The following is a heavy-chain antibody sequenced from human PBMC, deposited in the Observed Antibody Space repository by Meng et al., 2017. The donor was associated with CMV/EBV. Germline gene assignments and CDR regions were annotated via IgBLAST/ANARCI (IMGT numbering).Heavy chain of an antibody. CDR3: ARSSGYDRYGMDV. CDR1: GYTFTSYT. CDR2: IIPILGIA. V-gene: IGHV1-69*02. Sequence: SVKVSCKASGYTFTSYTISWVRQAPGQGLEWMGRIIPILGIANYAQKFQGRVTITADKSTSTAYMELSSLRSEDTAVYYCARSSGYDRYGMDVWGQGTTVTVSS. D-gene: IGHD5-12*01. J-gene: IGHJ6*02.